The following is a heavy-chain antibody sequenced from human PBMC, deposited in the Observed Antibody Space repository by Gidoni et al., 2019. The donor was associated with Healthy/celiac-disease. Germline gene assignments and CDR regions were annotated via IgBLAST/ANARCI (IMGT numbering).Heavy chain of an antibody. CDR2: INHSGST. CDR3: ARGRGLTKALDY. D-gene: IGHD6-19*01. J-gene: IGHJ4*02. Sequence: VQLQQWGAGLLKPSQTLSLTCAVYGGSFSGYYWSWIRQPPGKGLAWIGEINHSGSTNYNPSLKSRVTISVDTSKNQFSLKLSSVTAADTAVYYCARGRGLTKALDYWGQGTLVTVSS. CDR1: GGSFSGYY. V-gene: IGHV4-34*01.